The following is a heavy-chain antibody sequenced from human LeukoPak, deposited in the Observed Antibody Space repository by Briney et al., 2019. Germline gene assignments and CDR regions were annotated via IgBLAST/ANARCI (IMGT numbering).Heavy chain of an antibody. D-gene: IGHD3-16*02. V-gene: IGHV3-23*01. J-gene: IGHJ4*02. Sequence: GGSLRLSCVASGFTFNSFAMNWVRQAPGKGLEWVSSISGSDGTSHYADLVKGRFTISRDNSKNTLYLQMNSLRAEDTAAYYCAKSLGVGGYTRYKGFDQWGQGTLVVVSS. CDR3: AKSLGVGGYTRYKGFDQ. CDR1: GFTFNSFA. CDR2: ISGSDGTS.